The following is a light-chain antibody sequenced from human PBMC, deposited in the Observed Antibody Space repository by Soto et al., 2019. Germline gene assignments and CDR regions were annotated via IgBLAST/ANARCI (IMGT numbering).Light chain of an antibody. V-gene: IGLV1-51*02. CDR1: SSNIGNNY. CDR3: GTWDSSLSAFYV. Sequence: QCVLTQPPSVSASPGQRVTISCSGSSSNIGNNYVSWYQQLLGTAPKLLIYENNKRPSGIPDRFSGSKSGTSATLGITGLQTGDEADYYCGTWDSSLSAFYVFGTGTKVTVL. CDR2: ENN. J-gene: IGLJ1*01.